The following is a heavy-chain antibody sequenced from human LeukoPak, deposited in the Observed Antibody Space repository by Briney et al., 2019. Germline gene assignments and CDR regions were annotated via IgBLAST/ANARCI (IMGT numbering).Heavy chain of an antibody. V-gene: IGHV1-2*02. CDR3: ARDQNPTVTTWDYYMDV. Sequence: ASVKVSCKASGYTFTGYYMHWVRQAPGQGLEWMGWINPNSGGTNYAQKFQGRVTMTRDTSISTAYMELSSLRSEDTAVYYCARDQNPTVTTWDYYMDVWGKGTTVTVSS. D-gene: IGHD4-17*01. CDR2: INPNSGGT. CDR1: GYTFTGYY. J-gene: IGHJ6*03.